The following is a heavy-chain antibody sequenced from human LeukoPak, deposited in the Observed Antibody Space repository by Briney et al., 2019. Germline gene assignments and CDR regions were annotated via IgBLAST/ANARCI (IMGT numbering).Heavy chain of an antibody. CDR1: GYTFTTYY. CDR3: ARGRPGSGWSFDY. CDR2: INPSGGTT. V-gene: IGHV1-46*01. D-gene: IGHD6-19*01. J-gene: IGHJ4*02. Sequence: ASVKVSRKTSGYTFTTYYMHWVRQAPGQGLEWMGIINPSGGTTNYAQKFQGRVTMTRDTSTTTLYMELSSLRSEDTAVYYCARGRPGSGWSFDYWGQGTLVTVSS.